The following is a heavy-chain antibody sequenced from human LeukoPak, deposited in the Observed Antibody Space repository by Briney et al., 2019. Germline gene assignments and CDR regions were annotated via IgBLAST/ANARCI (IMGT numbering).Heavy chain of an antibody. CDR3: VRVTHSSYSYGYGHGDY. D-gene: IGHD5-18*01. V-gene: IGHV3-33*01. J-gene: IGHJ4*02. CDR1: GFTFSSYV. Sequence: QSGGSLRLSCAASGFTFSSYVMHWVRQAPGKGLEWVAVIWYDGSNKYYADSVKGRFTISRDNSKNTLYLQMNSLRAEDTAVYYCVRVTHSSYSYGYGHGDYWGQGTLVTVSS. CDR2: IWYDGSNK.